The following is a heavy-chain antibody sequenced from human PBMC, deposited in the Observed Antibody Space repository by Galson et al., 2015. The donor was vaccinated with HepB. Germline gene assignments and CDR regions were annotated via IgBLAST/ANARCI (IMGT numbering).Heavy chain of an antibody. Sequence: LSLTCTVSGGSISSGSYYWSWIRQPAGKGLEWIGRIYTSGSTNYNPSLKSRVTISVDTSKNQFSLKLSSVTAADTAVYYCARELYDFWSGYYHYFDYWGQGTLVTVSS. CDR3: ARELYDFWSGYYHYFDY. D-gene: IGHD3-3*01. CDR2: IYTSGST. V-gene: IGHV4-61*02. J-gene: IGHJ4*02. CDR1: GGSISSGSYY.